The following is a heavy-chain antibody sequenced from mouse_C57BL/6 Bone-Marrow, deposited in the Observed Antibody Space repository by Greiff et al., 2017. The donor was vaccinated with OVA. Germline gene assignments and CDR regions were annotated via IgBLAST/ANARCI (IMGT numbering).Heavy chain of an antibody. Sequence: EVKLMESGGGLVQPGGSLKLSCAASGFTFSDYYMYWVRQTPEKRLEWVAYISNGGGSTYYPDTVKGRFTISRDNAKNTLYLQMSRLKSEDTAMYYCAREGPTTVVATRYFDVWGTGTTVTVSS. J-gene: IGHJ1*03. CDR2: ISNGGGST. CDR1: GFTFSDYY. V-gene: IGHV5-12*01. CDR3: AREGPTTVVATRYFDV. D-gene: IGHD1-1*01.